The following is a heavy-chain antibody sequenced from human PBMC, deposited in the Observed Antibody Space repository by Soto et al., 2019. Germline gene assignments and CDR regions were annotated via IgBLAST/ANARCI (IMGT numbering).Heavy chain of an antibody. CDR2: ISAYNGNT. CDR3: ARDLGDAFDM. Sequence: QVQLVQSGAEVKKPGASVKVSCKASAYTFTSYGISWVRQAPGQGLERMGWISAYNGNTHYARRLQGRVTMTTDTSTSTAYMELRSLRSDATAVYYCARDLGDAFDMWGQGTMVTVSS. CDR1: AYTFTSYG. V-gene: IGHV1-18*01. J-gene: IGHJ3*02.